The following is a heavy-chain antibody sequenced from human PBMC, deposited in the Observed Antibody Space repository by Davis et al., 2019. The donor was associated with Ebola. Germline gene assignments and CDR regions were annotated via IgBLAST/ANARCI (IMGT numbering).Heavy chain of an antibody. Sequence: GESLKISCAASGFTFSSYSMNWVRQAPGKGLEWVGRIKSKTDGGTTDYAAPVKGRFTISKDDSKNTLYLQMNSLKTEDTAVYYCTTFAGYWGQGTLVTVSS. J-gene: IGHJ4*02. CDR3: TTFAGY. D-gene: IGHD2-21*01. CDR2: IKSKTDGGTT. V-gene: IGHV3-15*07. CDR1: GFTFSSYS.